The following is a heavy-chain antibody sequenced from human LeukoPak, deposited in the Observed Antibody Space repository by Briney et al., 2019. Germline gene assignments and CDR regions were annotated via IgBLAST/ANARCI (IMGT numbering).Heavy chain of an antibody. V-gene: IGHV3-23*01. CDR3: AKALGFCSSTSCYYYFDF. Sequence: GGSLRLSCAASGFIFSSYPTSWVRQAPGKGLEWVSTISGSGGSTYYADSVKGRFTISRDNSKNTLYLQMYSLRAEDTAVYYCAKALGFCSSTSCYYYFDFWGQGTLVTVSS. D-gene: IGHD2-2*01. CDR1: GFIFSSYP. CDR2: ISGSGGST. J-gene: IGHJ4*02.